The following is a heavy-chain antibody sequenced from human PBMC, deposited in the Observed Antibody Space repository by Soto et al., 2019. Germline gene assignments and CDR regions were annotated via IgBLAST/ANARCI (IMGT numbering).Heavy chain of an antibody. CDR3: AKERGSGWYIDGMDV. J-gene: IGHJ6*02. Sequence: QVQLVESGGGVVQPGRSLRLSCAASGFTFSSYGMHWVRQAPGKGLEWVAVISYDGSNKYYADSVKGRFTISRDNSKNPLYLQMNSLRAEDTAVYYCAKERGSGWYIDGMDVWGQGTTVTVSS. CDR1: GFTFSSYG. D-gene: IGHD6-19*01. CDR2: ISYDGSNK. V-gene: IGHV3-30*18.